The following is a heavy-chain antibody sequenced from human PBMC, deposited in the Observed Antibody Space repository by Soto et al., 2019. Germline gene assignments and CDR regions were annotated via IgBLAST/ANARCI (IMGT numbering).Heavy chain of an antibody. D-gene: IGHD2-21*02. CDR2: IASKGRNE. CDR3: ARTDLEGDDAFDL. V-gene: IGHV3-30*04. J-gene: IGHJ3*01. Sequence: QVQLVESGGGVVQPGRALRLSCAASGFTFTTYAIHWVRQAPGKGLEWVAVIASKGRNEYYADSVKGRFTISRDNSKNLLLLQMNSLRAEDTAFYYCARTDLEGDDAFDLWGQGTMVTVSS. CDR1: GFTFTTYA.